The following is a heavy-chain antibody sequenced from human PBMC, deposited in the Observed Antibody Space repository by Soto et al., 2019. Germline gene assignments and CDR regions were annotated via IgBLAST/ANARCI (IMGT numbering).Heavy chain of an antibody. V-gene: IGHV1-69*13. D-gene: IGHD2-2*01. CDR3: AALSLGYCISSTCPPDY. CDR1: GCSFNTYA. Sequence: SVKVSCKASGCSFNTYAISWVRQAPGQGPEWMGGIIPVFGRVSYAQTFQGRLTITADDSTSTAYMELRSLRSDDTAIYYCAALSLGYCISSTCPPDYWGQGTLVTVSS. CDR2: IIPVFGRV. J-gene: IGHJ4*02.